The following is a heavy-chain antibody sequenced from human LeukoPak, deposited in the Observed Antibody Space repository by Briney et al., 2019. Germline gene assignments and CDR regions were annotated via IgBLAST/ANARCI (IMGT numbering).Heavy chain of an antibody. J-gene: IGHJ4*02. CDR2: INTDGSST. Sequence: GGSLRLSCAASGFTFSSYWMHWVRQAQGKGLVWVSRINTDGSSTSYADSVKGRFTISRDNAKNTLYLQMSSLRVEDTAVYYCAFSSSLGVWWGQGTLVTVSS. V-gene: IGHV3-74*01. CDR1: GFTFSSYW. D-gene: IGHD2-2*01. CDR3: AFSSSLGVW.